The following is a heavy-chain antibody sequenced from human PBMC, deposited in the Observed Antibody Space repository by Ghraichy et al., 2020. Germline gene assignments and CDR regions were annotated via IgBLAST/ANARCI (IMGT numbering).Heavy chain of an antibody. Sequence: SQTLSLTCTVSGGSVSSGSSYWSWIRQPPGKGLEWIGEIHHSGSTNSNPSRKSQVTISVDKSKNQFSLKLSSVTAADTAVYYCARGGYYYYMDVWGKGTTVTVSS. CDR3: ARGGYYYYMDV. V-gene: IGHV4-61*01. J-gene: IGHJ6*03. CDR1: GGSVSSGSSY. CDR2: IHHSGST.